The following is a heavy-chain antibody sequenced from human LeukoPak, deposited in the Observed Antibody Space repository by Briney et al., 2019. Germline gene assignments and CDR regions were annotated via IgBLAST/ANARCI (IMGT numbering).Heavy chain of an antibody. CDR3: ARGGDTSGHYYFEYFHH. CDR1: GGSISNYY. D-gene: IGHD3-22*01. J-gene: IGHJ1*01. CDR2: IYHSGST. Sequence: SETLSLTCTVSGGSISNYYWGWIRQPPGKGLEWIGSIYHSGSTYYNPSLKSRVTILVDTSKNHFSLRLSSVTATDTAVYYCARGGDTSGHYYFEYFHHWGQGTLVAVSS. V-gene: IGHV4-38-2*02.